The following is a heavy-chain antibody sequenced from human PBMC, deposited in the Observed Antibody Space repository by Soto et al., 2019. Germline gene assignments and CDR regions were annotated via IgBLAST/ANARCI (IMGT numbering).Heavy chain of an antibody. Sequence: QVQLQESGPGLVKPSETLSLTCTVSGGSISSYYWSWIRPPPGKGLEWIGFIFYSGSTSYNPSLKSRVTISIDTSEYQFSPKLNSVTAADTAVYYCASMIGDPVLSFDSWGQGTLVAVSS. J-gene: IGHJ5*01. CDR2: IFYSGST. D-gene: IGHD3-10*02. CDR1: GGSISSYY. CDR3: ASMIGDPVLSFDS. V-gene: IGHV4-59*01.